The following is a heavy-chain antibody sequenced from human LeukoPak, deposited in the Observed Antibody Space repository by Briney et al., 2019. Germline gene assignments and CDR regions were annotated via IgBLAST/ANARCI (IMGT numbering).Heavy chain of an antibody. J-gene: IGHJ4*02. Sequence: GGSLRLSCAASGFTFSSYAMSWVRQAPWKGLEWVSSISGSGGSTYYADSVKGRFTISRDNSKNTLFLQINSLRAEDTAVYYCAKEAIAAAQPFWGQGTLVTVSS. CDR3: AKEAIAAAQPF. V-gene: IGHV3-23*01. D-gene: IGHD6-13*01. CDR1: GFTFSSYA. CDR2: ISGSGGST.